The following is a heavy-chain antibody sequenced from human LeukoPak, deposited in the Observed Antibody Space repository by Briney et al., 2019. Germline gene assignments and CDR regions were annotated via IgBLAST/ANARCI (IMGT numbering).Heavy chain of an antibody. CDR1: GFIFSSYA. Sequence: GGSLRLPCAASGFIFSSYAMHWVRQAPGKGLEWVAVISYDGSNQYYADSVKGRFTISRGNSKNTLYLQMNSLRAEDTAVYYCARAGYSSTWFGNYFDYWGQGTLVTVSS. J-gene: IGHJ4*02. CDR3: ARAGYSSTWFGNYFDY. CDR2: ISYDGSNQ. D-gene: IGHD6-13*01. V-gene: IGHV3-30-3*01.